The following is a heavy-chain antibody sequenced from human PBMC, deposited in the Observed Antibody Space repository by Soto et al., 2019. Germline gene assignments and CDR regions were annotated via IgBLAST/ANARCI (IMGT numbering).Heavy chain of an antibody. Sequence: GGSLRLSCAASGFTFSNAWMNWVRQAPGKGLEWVGRIKSKTDGGETDYAAPVKGRFTISRDDSKNTLYLQMNSLKTEDTAVYYCTTGDYDSSGYYYAHYYYYGMDVWGQGTTVTVSS. CDR1: GFTFSNAW. D-gene: IGHD3-22*01. CDR2: IKSKTDGGET. V-gene: IGHV3-15*07. J-gene: IGHJ6*02. CDR3: TTGDYDSSGYYYAHYYYYGMDV.